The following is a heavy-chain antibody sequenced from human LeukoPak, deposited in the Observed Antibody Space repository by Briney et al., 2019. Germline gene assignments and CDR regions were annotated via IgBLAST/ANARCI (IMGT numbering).Heavy chain of an antibody. CDR3: ARGTLDN. V-gene: IGHV3-53*01. J-gene: IGHJ4*02. CDR2: IYSDGST. D-gene: IGHD3/OR15-3a*01. Sequence: GGSLRLSCAASGFSVSSSYINWVRQAPGKGLEWVSVIYSDGSTKCADSVKARFTISRDNPRNTVYLQMKTLRVEDTAVYYCARGTLDNWGQGTLVTVSS. CDR1: GFSVSSSY.